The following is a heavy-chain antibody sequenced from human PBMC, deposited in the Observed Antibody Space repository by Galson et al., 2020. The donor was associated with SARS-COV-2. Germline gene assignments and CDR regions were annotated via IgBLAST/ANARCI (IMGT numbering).Heavy chain of an antibody. CDR3: ASLQWHDDLWSGYYANWFDP. CDR2: IYYSGST. Sequence: SETLSLTCTVSGGSISSYSWSWIRQPPGTGLEWVGYIYYSGSTNYNPSLKSRVPITVDTSKNQFSLKLSSVTAAATAVYYGASLQWHDDLWSGYYANWFDPWGQGTLVTVSS. D-gene: IGHD3-3*01. J-gene: IGHJ5*02. CDR1: GGSISSYS. V-gene: IGHV4-59*08.